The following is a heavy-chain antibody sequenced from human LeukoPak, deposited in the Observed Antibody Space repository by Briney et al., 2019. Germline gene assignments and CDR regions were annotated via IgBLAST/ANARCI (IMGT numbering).Heavy chain of an antibody. CDR3: ARAGSSGWIFDY. CDR2: IYYSGST. CDR1: GGSISSYN. J-gene: IGHJ4*02. D-gene: IGHD6-19*01. V-gene: IGHV4-59*01. Sequence: PSESLSLTCTVSGGSISSYNWSWIRQPPGKGLEWMGHIYYSGSTNYNPSLKSRVTISVDTSKNQFSLKLSSVTAADTAVYYCARAGSSGWIFDYWGQGTLVTVSS.